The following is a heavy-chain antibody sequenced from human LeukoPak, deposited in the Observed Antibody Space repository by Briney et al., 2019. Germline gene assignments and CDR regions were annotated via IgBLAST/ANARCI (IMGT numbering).Heavy chain of an antibody. CDR1: GYTFTSYD. CDR2: ISSYNGNT. D-gene: IGHD3-10*01. Sequence: GASVTVSCTASGYTFTSYDINWVRQAPGQGLEWMGWISSYNGNTNYAQKLQGRVTMTTDTSTSTAYMELRSLRSDDTAVYYCAVITMVRGEYYFDYWGQGTLVTVSS. V-gene: IGHV1-18*01. J-gene: IGHJ4*02. CDR3: AVITMVRGEYYFDY.